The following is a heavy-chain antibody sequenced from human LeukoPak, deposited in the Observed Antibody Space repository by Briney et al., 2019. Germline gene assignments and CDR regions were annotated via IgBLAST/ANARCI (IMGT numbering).Heavy chain of an antibody. Sequence: ASVKVSCKASGYTFTGYYMHWVRQAPGHGLEWMGWINPNSGGTNYAQKFQGRVTMTRDTSISTAYMELSRLRSDDTAVYYCARHNYYDSSGYYIGYWGQGTLVTVSS. D-gene: IGHD3-22*01. CDR1: GYTFTGYY. J-gene: IGHJ4*02. CDR3: ARHNYYDSSGYYIGY. V-gene: IGHV1-2*02. CDR2: INPNSGGT.